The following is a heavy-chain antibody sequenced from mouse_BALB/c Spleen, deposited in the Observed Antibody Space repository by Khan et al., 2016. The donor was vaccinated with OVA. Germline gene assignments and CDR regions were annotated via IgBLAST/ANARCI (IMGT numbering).Heavy chain of an antibody. D-gene: IGHD2-1*01. CDR2: IYPGSGST. J-gene: IGHJ4*01. CDR1: GYTFTDYD. Sequence: QVQLQQSGPELVKPGASVKMSCKASGYTFTDYDIRWVKQRAGQGLEWIGEIYPGSGSTYYNEKFKGKATLTADKSSNTAYMQLSRLTSEDSAVYFCAKIFYCNSYAMDYWGQGTAVTVSS. CDR3: AKIFYCNSYAMDY. V-gene: IGHV1-77*01.